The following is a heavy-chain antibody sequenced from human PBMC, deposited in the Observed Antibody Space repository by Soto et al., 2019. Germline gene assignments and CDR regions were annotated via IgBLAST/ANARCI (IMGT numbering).Heavy chain of an antibody. CDR3: AKENGESGTTYPGYYYYFDMDV. CDR1: ECTFPDYV. CDR2: IPGSGSVT. Sequence: GGSLRHSWVASECTFPDYVRSWVRPAPGKGLEWVSVIPGSGSVTYYADSGKGRFTVSRDNSKSTLYLQMSSLRAEDTAVYYCAKENGESGTTYPGYYYYFDMDVWGQGTTVTVSS. D-gene: IGHD1-7*01. V-gene: IGHV3-23*01. J-gene: IGHJ6*02.